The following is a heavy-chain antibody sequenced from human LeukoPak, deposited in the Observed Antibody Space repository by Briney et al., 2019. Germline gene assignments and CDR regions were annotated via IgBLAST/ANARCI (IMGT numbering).Heavy chain of an antibody. V-gene: IGHV4-34*01. CDR1: GGSFSGYY. J-gene: IGHJ6*02. CDR3: ARSDTYYDFWSGYSPSYGMDV. CDR2: IYHSGST. Sequence: SETLSLTCAVYGGSFSGYYWSWIRQPPGKGLEWIGEIYHSGSTNYNPSLKSRVTISVDKSKNQFSLKLSSVTAADTAVYYCARSDTYYDFWSGYSPSYGMDVWGQGTTVTVSS. D-gene: IGHD3-3*01.